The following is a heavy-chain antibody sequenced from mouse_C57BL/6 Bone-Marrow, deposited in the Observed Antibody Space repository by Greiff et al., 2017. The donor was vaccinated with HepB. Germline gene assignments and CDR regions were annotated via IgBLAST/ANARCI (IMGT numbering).Heavy chain of an antibody. CDR2: IRLKSDNYAT. Sequence: EVKLQESGGGLVQPGGSMKLSCVASGFTFSNYWMNWVRQSPEKGLEWVAQIRLKSDNYATHYAESVKGRFTISRDDSKSSVYLQMNNLRAEDTGIYYCTELGGLAWFAYWGQGTLVTVSA. D-gene: IGHD4-1*01. CDR1: GFTFSNYW. V-gene: IGHV6-3*01. CDR3: TELGGLAWFAY. J-gene: IGHJ3*01.